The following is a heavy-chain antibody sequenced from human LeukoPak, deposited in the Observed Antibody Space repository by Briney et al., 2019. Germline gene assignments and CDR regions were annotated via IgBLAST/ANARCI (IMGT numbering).Heavy chain of an antibody. V-gene: IGHV4-34*01. CDR3: ARGGLLWFGERITKFDY. CDR2: INHSGST. J-gene: IGHJ4*02. D-gene: IGHD3-10*01. CDR1: GGSFSGYY. Sequence: PSETLSLTCAVYGGSFSGYYWSWIRQPPGKGLEWIGEINHSGSTNYNPSLKSRVTISVDTSKNQFSLKLSSVTAADTAVYYCARGGLLWFGERITKFDYWGQGTLVTVSS.